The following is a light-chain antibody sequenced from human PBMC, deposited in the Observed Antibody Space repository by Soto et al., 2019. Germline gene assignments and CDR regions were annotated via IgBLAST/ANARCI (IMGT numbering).Light chain of an antibody. J-gene: IGKJ1*01. Sequence: DIQLTQSPPSLSASVGDRVTIICRASQSIITYLNWYQQKPGKAPKLLIYGASSLESGVPSRFSGSGSGTDFPLTISRLQPGDFATYYCHQSYSALSTFGQGTKVEI. CDR1: QSIITY. CDR3: HQSYSALST. CDR2: GAS. V-gene: IGKV1-39*01.